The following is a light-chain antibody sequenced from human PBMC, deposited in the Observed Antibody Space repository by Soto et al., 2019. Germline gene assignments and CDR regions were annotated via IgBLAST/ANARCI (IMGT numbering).Light chain of an antibody. CDR1: SSDVGSYNL. V-gene: IGLV2-23*02. Sequence: QSALTQPASVSGSPGQSSTISCTGTSSDVGSYNLVSWYQQHPGKAPKLMIYGVTKRPSGVSDRFSGSKSGDTASLTVSGLQAEDEADYYCCSYAGVNTFDVFGPGTKVTVL. CDR3: CSYAGVNTFDV. CDR2: GVT. J-gene: IGLJ1*01.